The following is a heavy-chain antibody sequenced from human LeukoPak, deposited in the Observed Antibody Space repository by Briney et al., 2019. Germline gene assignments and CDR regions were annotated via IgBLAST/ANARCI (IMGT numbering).Heavy chain of an antibody. CDR3: AFASGSYYEYYHYGMDV. Sequence: HSGGSLRLSCAASGFIFSSYWMHWVRHAPGKGLVWVAHINSDGRQTRYADSVKGRFTISRDNANNALYLQMDSLTAEDTAVYYCAFASGSYYEYYHYGMDVWGQGTTVTVSS. CDR1: GFIFSSYW. J-gene: IGHJ6*02. CDR2: INSDGRQT. D-gene: IGHD3-10*01. V-gene: IGHV3-74*01.